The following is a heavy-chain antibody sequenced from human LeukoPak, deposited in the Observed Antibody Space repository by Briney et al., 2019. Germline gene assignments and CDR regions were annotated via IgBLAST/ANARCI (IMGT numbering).Heavy chain of an antibody. CDR2: INSDGSTT. V-gene: IGHV3-74*01. D-gene: IGHD1-26*01. CDR3: ARRSSGSPPFYFDY. CDR1: GFTFSSYW. Sequence: PGGSLRLSCAASGFTFSSYWMHWVRQAPGKGLVWVSCINSDGSTTNYADSVKGRFTISRDNAKNTLYLQMNSLRAEDTAMYYCARRSSGSPPFYFDYWGQGTLVTVSS. J-gene: IGHJ4*02.